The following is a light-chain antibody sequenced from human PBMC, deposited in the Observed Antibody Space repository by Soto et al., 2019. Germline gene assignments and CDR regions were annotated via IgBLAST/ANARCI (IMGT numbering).Light chain of an antibody. Sequence: QSALSQPASLSGPPGQSITISCTGTSTDFGGYKYVSWYQQHPGTAPKLMIFEVNGRPSGVSDRFSGSKSGNTASLTISGLQPEDEADYYCSSFSSSSTPYVFGTGTKVTVI. V-gene: IGLV2-14*01. J-gene: IGLJ1*01. CDR3: SSFSSSSTPYV. CDR2: EVN. CDR1: STDFGGYKY.